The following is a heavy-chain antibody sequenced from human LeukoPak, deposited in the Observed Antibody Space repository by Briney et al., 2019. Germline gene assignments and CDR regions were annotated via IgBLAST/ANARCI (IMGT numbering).Heavy chain of an antibody. CDR1: GGSISSGAYY. J-gene: IGHJ4*02. CDR2: IYHSGST. CDR3: ASIQGDLYSNYRYYFDY. D-gene: IGHD4-11*01. V-gene: IGHV4-30-2*01. Sequence: SQTLSLTCTVSGGSISSGAYYWSWIRQPPGKGLEWIGFIYHSGSTYYNPSLKSRVTISVDRSKNQFSLKLSSVTAADTAVYYCASIQGDLYSNYRYYFDYWGQGTLVTVSS.